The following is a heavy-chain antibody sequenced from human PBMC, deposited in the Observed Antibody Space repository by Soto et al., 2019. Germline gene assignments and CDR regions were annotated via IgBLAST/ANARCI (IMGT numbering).Heavy chain of an antibody. CDR3: AKALDTAQFDY. CDR2: ISYDGSNK. Sequence: GGSLRLSCAASGFTFSSYGMHWVRQAPGKGLEWVAVISYDGSNKYYADSVKGRFTISRDNSKNTLYLQMNSLRAEDTAVYYCAKALDTAQFDYWGQGTLVTVSS. V-gene: IGHV3-30*18. J-gene: IGHJ4*02. CDR1: GFTFSSYG. D-gene: IGHD5-18*01.